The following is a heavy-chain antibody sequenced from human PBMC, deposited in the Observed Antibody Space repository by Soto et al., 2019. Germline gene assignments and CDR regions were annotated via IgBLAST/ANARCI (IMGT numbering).Heavy chain of an antibody. CDR1: GGTFSSYA. CDR3: ARSQGGSSSLDIYYYYYYGMDV. CDR2: IIPIFGTA. J-gene: IGHJ6*02. D-gene: IGHD2-15*01. V-gene: IGHV1-69*01. Sequence: QAQLVQSGAEVKKPGSSVKVSCKAPGGTFSSYAISWVRQAPGQGLEWMGGIIPIFGTANYAQKFQGRVTITADESKSTGYMELSSLRSEDTAVYYCARSQGGSSSLDIYYYYYYGMDVWGQGTTVTVSS.